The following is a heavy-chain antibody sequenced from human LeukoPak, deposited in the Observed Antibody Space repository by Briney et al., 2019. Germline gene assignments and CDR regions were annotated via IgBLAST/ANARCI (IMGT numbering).Heavy chain of an antibody. CDR1: GFSLNTSGVN. Sequence: SGPTLVKPTQTLTLTCAFSGFSLNTSGVNVGWIRQPPGEALEWLALIYWDNDKRYSPSLKSRLTITKDTSKNQVVLTMTNMDPVDTATYYCAHSDSDTSSSWIYFDYWGQGTLVTVSS. D-gene: IGHD6-13*01. J-gene: IGHJ4*02. CDR3: AHSDSDTSSSWIYFDY. V-gene: IGHV2-5*02. CDR2: IYWDNDK.